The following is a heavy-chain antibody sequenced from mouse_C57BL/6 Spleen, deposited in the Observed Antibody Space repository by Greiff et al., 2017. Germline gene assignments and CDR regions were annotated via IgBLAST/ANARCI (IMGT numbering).Heavy chain of an antibody. CDR3: ARREGYDYWFAY. CDR1: GYTFTDYY. V-gene: IGHV1-76*01. Sequence: LVESGAELVRPGASVKLSCKASGYTFTDYYINWVKQRPGQGLEWIARIYPGSGNTYYNEKFKGKATLTAEKSSSTAYMQLSSLTSEDSAVYFCARREGYDYWFAYWGQGTLVTVSA. CDR2: IYPGSGNT. D-gene: IGHD2-4*01. J-gene: IGHJ3*01.